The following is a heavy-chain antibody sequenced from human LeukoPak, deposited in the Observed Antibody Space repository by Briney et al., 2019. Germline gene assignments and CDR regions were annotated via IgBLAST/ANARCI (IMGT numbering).Heavy chain of an antibody. CDR3: ARDYRPMWFGELLGLDY. CDR2: IKLDGSEK. CDR1: GFAFSSYW. Sequence: PGGSLRLSCAASGFAFSSYWTSWVRQAPGKGLEWVANIKLDGSEKYYVDSVKGRFTISRDNAKNSVYLQMNSLRAEDTAVYYCARDYRPMWFGELLGLDYWGQGTLVTVSS. J-gene: IGHJ4*02. D-gene: IGHD3-10*01. V-gene: IGHV3-7*01.